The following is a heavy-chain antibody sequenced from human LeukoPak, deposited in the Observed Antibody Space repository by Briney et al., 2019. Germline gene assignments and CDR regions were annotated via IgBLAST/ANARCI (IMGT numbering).Heavy chain of an antibody. Sequence: GRSLRLSCAASGFTFDDYAMQWVRQAPGKCLEWVSGISWNSGNIGYADSVKGRFTISRDNAKNSLYLQMNSLRAEDTALYYCAKSGLGYCGSTSCSTPFDYWGQGTLVTVSS. J-gene: IGHJ4*02. CDR3: AKSGLGYCGSTSCSTPFDY. CDR2: ISWNSGNI. V-gene: IGHV3-9*01. CDR1: GFTFDDYA. D-gene: IGHD2-2*01.